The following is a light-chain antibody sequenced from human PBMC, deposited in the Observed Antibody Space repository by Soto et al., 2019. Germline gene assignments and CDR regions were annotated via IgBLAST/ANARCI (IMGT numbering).Light chain of an antibody. CDR1: QSVSSSY. CDR3: QQYGSSPRT. V-gene: IGKV3-20*01. Sequence: EIVLTQSPVALSFSPGERATLSCGASQSVSSSYLAWYQQKPGQAPRLLIYGASTRATGIPDRFSGSGSGTDFTLTISRLEPEDFALYYCQQYGSSPRTLGQGTKVEIK. J-gene: IGKJ1*01. CDR2: GAS.